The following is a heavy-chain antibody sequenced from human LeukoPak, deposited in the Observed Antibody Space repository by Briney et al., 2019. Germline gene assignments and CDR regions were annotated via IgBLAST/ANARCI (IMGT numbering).Heavy chain of an antibody. J-gene: IGHJ6*02. V-gene: IGHV1-18*01. CDR2: ISAYNGNT. CDR3: ARGSTYYYDSSGYPGYYYYYYGMDV. Sequence: ASVKVSCKASGYTFTSYGISWVRQAPGQGLEWMGWISAYNGNTNYAQKLQGRVTMTRNTSISTAYMELSSLRSEDTAVYYCARGSTYYYDSSGYPGYYYYYYGMDVWGQGTTVTVSS. CDR1: GYTFTSYG. D-gene: IGHD3-22*01.